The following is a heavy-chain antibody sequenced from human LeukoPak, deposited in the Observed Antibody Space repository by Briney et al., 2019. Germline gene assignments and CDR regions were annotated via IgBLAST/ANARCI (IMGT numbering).Heavy chain of an antibody. V-gene: IGHV3-74*01. CDR1: GFTFSGHW. J-gene: IGHJ6*02. CDR3: ARDGKNYYGMDV. D-gene: IGHD1-1*01. CDR2: INNDGSST. Sequence: GGSLRLSCAASGFTFSGHWMHWVRQAPGKGLVWVSRINNDGSSTSYADSVKGRFTISRDNAKNTLFVQMNSLRAEDTAVYYCARDGKNYYGMDVWGQGTAVTVSS.